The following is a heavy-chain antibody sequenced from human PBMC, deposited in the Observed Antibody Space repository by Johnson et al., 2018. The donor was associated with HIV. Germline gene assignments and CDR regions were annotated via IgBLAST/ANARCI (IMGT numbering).Heavy chain of an antibody. CDR3: AKIAAATALKDAFDF. CDR1: GFTFSSYA. V-gene: IGHV3-30*04. CDR2: ISYDGSSK. Sequence: QVQLVESGGGVVQPGRSLRLSCAASGFTFSSYAMHWVRQAPGKGLEWVAVISYDGSSKFSADSVKGRFTISRDNSKNTLYLQMNSLRVEDTAVYFCAKIAAATALKDAFDFWGRGTMVTVSS. D-gene: IGHD6-13*01. J-gene: IGHJ3*01.